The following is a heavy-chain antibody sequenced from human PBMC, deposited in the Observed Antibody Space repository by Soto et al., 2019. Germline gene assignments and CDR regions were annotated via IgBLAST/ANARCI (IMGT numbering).Heavy chain of an antibody. V-gene: IGHV4-59*08. J-gene: IGHJ4*02. Sequence: SETLSLTCTVSGGSISSYYWSWIRQPPGKGLEWIGYIYYSGSTNYNPPLKSRVTISVDTSKNQFSLKLSSVTAADTAVYYCARHGGDGYNDYWGQGTLVTVSS. D-gene: IGHD5-12*01. CDR3: ARHGGDGYNDY. CDR2: IYYSGST. CDR1: GGSISSYY.